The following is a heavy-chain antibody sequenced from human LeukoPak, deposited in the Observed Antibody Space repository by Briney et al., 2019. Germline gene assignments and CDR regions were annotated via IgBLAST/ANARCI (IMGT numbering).Heavy chain of an antibody. D-gene: IGHD5-12*01. CDR1: GFTFSNAW. V-gene: IGHV3-15*01. CDR2: IKSKTDGGTT. Sequence: GGSLRLSCAVSGFTFSNAWMSWVRQAPGKGLEWVGRIKSKTDGGTTDYAAPVKGRFTISRDGSKNTLYLQMNSLRTKDTAVYYCTTGRYSSYDAPFDYWGQGTLVTVSS. CDR3: TTGRYSSYDAPFDY. J-gene: IGHJ4*02.